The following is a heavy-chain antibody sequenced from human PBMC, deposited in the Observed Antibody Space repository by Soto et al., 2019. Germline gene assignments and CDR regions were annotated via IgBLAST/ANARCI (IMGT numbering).Heavy chain of an antibody. D-gene: IGHD1-26*01. J-gene: IGHJ6*02. CDR1: GFTFSTYA. CDR2: ISGSGGRT. CDR3: VKDPATRVEADRFVGRGTDV. V-gene: IGHV3-23*01. Sequence: EVQLLESGGGWVQPGWSLRLSCAASGFTFSTYAMSWVRQAPGKGLEWVSAISGSGGRTYYADSVKGRFTISRDNYNDPLYLQMNRLRAADTAGYYCVKDPATRVEADRFVGRGTDVWGQGTTVTVSS.